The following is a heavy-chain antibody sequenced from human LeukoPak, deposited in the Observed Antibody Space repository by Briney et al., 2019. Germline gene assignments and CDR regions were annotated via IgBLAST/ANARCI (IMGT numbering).Heavy chain of an antibody. D-gene: IGHD1-26*01. V-gene: IGHV1-2*02. Sequence: ASVKVSCKASAYTFTDYFMYWVRQAPGQGLEWMGWINPNSGGTDYARDFQGRVTMTRDMSINTAYMELSGLRSDDTAVYYCARTYSGSFPSFDYWGQGTLVTVSS. CDR3: ARTYSGSFPSFDY. CDR2: INPNSGGT. J-gene: IGHJ4*02. CDR1: AYTFTDYF.